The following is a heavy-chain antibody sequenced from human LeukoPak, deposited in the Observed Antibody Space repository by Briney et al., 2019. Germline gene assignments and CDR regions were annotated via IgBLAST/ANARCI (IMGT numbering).Heavy chain of an antibody. CDR1: GGSTSGFY. J-gene: IGHJ4*02. D-gene: IGHD6-6*01. Sequence: SETLSLTCTVSGGSTSGFYWSWIRQPPGKGLEWIGYIHYSGSTNYNPSLRSRVTMLLGTSKNQFSLRLNSVTVADTAVYYCARHFAYSSSSYFDYWGQGSLVTVSS. CDR2: IHYSGST. CDR3: ARHFAYSSSSYFDY. V-gene: IGHV4-59*08.